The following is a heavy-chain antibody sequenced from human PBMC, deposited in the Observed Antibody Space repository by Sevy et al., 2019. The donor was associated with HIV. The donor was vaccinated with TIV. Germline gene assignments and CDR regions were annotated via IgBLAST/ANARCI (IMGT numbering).Heavy chain of an antibody. J-gene: IGHJ4*02. CDR2: IYPGDSDI. D-gene: IGHD2-2*01. CDR3: ARHRLGYCSRTSCSGGDY. Sequence: GESLKISCKSSGYSFTSYWIDWVRQMPGKGLEWMGIIYPGDSDIRYSPSFQGQVTITADKSINTAYLQWSSLKASDSAMYYCARHRLGYCSRTSCSGGDYWGQGTLVTVSS. V-gene: IGHV5-51*01. CDR1: GYSFTSYW.